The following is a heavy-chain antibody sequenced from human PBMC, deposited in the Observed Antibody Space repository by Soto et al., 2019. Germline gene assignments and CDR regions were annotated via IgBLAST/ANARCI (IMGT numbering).Heavy chain of an antibody. V-gene: IGHV3-23*01. Sequence: GGSLRLSCAASGFTFSSYAMSWVRQAPGKGLEWDSAISGSVGSTYYADSVKGRFTISRDNSKNTLYLQMNSLRAEDTAVYYCARGGIAAAAPFDYWGQGSLVTVSS. CDR1: GFTFSSYA. D-gene: IGHD6-13*01. CDR3: ARGGIAAAAPFDY. CDR2: ISGSVGST. J-gene: IGHJ4*02.